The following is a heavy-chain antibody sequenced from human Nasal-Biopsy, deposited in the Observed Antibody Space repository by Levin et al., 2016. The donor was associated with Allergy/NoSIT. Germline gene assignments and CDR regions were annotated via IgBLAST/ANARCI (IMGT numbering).Heavy chain of an antibody. J-gene: IGHJ4*02. CDR1: GGQVGSYY. V-gene: IGHV4-4*07. D-gene: IGHD3-16*01. Sequence: GSLRLSCTVSGGQVGSYYWNWIRQPAGKGLEWIGRIQTSGRTDYNPSLKSRVTMSEDMSKNQVSLRLASVTAADTAIYYCASLGVTIDYWGQGILVTVSS. CDR3: ASLGVTIDY. CDR2: IQTSGRT.